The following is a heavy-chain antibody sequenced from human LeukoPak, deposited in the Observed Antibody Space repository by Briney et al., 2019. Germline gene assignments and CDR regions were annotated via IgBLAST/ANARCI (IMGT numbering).Heavy chain of an antibody. CDR3: AKDRVTIFGVAIIPHDY. Sequence: GGSLRLSCAASGFTFSSYAMSWVRQAPGKGLEWVSAISGSGGSTYYADSVKGRFTISRDNSKNTLYLQMNSLRAEDTAVYYCAKDRVTIFGVAIIPHDYWGQGTLVTVSS. D-gene: IGHD3-3*01. CDR2: ISGSGGST. V-gene: IGHV3-23*01. CDR1: GFTFSSYA. J-gene: IGHJ4*02.